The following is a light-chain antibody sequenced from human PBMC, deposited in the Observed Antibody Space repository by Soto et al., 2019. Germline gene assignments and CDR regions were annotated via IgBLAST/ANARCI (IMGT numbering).Light chain of an antibody. Sequence: QSALTQPASVSGSPGQSITISCTGTSSDVGGYNYVSWYQQHPGKAPKLMIYDVSNRPSGDSNRFSGSKSGNTASLTISGLQAEDEADYYSSSYTSSSTLVFGGGTKLTVL. CDR3: SSYTSSSTLV. J-gene: IGLJ2*01. CDR2: DVS. V-gene: IGLV2-14*01. CDR1: SSDVGGYNY.